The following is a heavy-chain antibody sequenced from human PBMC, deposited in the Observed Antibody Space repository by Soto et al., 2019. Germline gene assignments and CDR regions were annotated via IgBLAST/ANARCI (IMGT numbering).Heavy chain of an antibody. V-gene: IGHV1-2*02. CDR1: GFTFTGYY. Sequence: ASVKVSCKASGFTFTGYYIHWVRQAPGQGLEWMGWIKSNGDDRKYAQKFQDRVTMTRDTSMNTVYMELSRLTSDDTAVYYCARGQRSYGEVPFDYWGQGTLVTVSS. J-gene: IGHJ4*02. D-gene: IGHD3-16*01. CDR2: IKSNGDDR. CDR3: ARGQRSYGEVPFDY.